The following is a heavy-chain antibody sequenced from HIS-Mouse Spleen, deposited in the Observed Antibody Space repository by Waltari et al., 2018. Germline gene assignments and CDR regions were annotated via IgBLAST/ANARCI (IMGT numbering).Heavy chain of an antibody. J-gene: IGHJ4*02. V-gene: IGHV4-4*07. D-gene: IGHD6-13*01. Sequence: QVQLQESGPGLVKPSETLSLTCTVSGGSISSHYWSWIRQPAGEGLEWSGRNSTSGSTNYKPTLRSRVTMSVDTSKNQFFLKLSSVTAADSAVYYCAREKQQLVPFDYWGQGTLVTVSS. CDR1: GGSISSHY. CDR2: NSTSGST. CDR3: AREKQQLVPFDY.